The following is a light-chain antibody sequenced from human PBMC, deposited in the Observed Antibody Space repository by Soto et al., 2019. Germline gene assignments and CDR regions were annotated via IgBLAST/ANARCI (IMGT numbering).Light chain of an antibody. V-gene: IGKV1-5*03. J-gene: IGKJ1*01. CDR3: QQYNNYWT. Sequence: DIQMTQSPSTLSASVGDRVTITCRASQSISYWLAWYQQKPGKAPNLLIYNASSLESGFPSRFSGSGSGTEFTLTISSLQPDYVATYYCQQYNNYWTFGQGTKVEIK. CDR1: QSISYW. CDR2: NAS.